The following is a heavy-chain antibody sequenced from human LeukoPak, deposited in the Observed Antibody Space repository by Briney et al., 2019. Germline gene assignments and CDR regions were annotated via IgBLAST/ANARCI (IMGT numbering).Heavy chain of an antibody. J-gene: IGHJ4*02. CDR2: ISSSSSYI. Sequence: GGSLRLSCAASGFTFSDYYMSWIRQAPGKGLEWVSYISSSSSYIYYADSVKGRFTISRDNAKNSLYLQMNSLRAEDTAVYYCARDSNWNYLSLSGGLFDYWGQGTLVTVSS. CDR1: GFTFSDYY. CDR3: ARDSNWNYLSLSGGLFDY. V-gene: IGHV3-11*06. D-gene: IGHD1-7*01.